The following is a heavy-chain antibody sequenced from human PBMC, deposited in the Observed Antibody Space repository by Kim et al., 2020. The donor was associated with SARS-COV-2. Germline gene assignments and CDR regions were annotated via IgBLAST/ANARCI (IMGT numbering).Heavy chain of an antibody. Sequence: GGSLRLSCAASGFTFSSYAMSWVRQAPGKGLEWVSAISGSGGSTYYADSVKGRFTISRDNSKNTLYLQMISLRAEDTAVYYCAKDRAGYYTACFDYWGQGTLVTVSS. CDR2: ISGSGGST. J-gene: IGHJ4*02. D-gene: IGHD3-3*01. V-gene: IGHV3-23*01. CDR3: AKDRAGYYTACFDY. CDR1: GFTFSSYA.